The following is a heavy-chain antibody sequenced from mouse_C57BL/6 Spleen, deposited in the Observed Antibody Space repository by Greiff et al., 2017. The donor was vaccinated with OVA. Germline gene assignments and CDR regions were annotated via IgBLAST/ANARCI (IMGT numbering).Heavy chain of an antibody. V-gene: IGHV1-50*01. J-gene: IGHJ3*01. CDR3: ARSGTGAWFAY. Sequence: VKLMESGAELVKPGASVKLSCKASGYTFTSYWMQWVKQRPGQGLEWIGEIDPSDRYTNYNQKFKGKATLTVDTSSSTAYMQLSSLTSEDSAVYYCARSGTGAWFAYWGQGTLVTVSA. CDR2: IDPSDRYT. D-gene: IGHD4-1*01. CDR1: GYTFTSYW.